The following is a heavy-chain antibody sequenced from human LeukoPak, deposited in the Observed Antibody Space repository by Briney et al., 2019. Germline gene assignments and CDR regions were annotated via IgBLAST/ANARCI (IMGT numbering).Heavy chain of an antibody. CDR2: ISAYNGNT. D-gene: IGHD1-26*01. CDR1: GYTFTSYG. V-gene: IGHV1-18*01. Sequence: ASVKVSCKASGYTFTSYGISWVRQAPGQGLEWMGWISAYNGNTNYAQKLQGRVTMTTDTSTSTAYMELRSLRSDDTAVYYCARDRGSYYLYYYYGMDVWGQGTTVTVSS. J-gene: IGHJ6*02. CDR3: ARDRGSYYLYYYYGMDV.